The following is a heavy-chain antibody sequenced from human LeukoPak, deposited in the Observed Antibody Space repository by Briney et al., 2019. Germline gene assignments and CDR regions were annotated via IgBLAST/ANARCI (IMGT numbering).Heavy chain of an antibody. J-gene: IGHJ4*02. CDR2: ISYTGTT. CDR3: ARTNTAMDIYFDY. CDR1: GGSITGSSCF. V-gene: IGHV4-39*07. Sequence: SETLSLTCTVSGGSITGSSCFWGWIRQPPGKGLEWIGSISYTGTTYSNPSLKSRVTISVDTSKNQFSLKLSSVTAADTAVYYYARTNTAMDIYFDYWGQGTLVTVSS. D-gene: IGHD5-18*01.